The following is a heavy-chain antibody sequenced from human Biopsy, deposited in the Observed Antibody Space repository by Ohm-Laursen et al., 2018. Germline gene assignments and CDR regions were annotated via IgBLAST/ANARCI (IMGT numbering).Heavy chain of an antibody. CDR3: ARHGSQGYCTGGSCVDY. J-gene: IGHJ4*02. D-gene: IGHD2-15*01. V-gene: IGHV4-59*08. CDR2: IYYTGST. CDR1: RDSISNYY. Sequence: TLSLTCPVSRDSISNYYWTWIRQSPGKGLEWIGYIYYTGSTNYNPSVKSRVTISVDTSKNQFSLKLSSATAADTAVFYCARHGSQGYCTGGSCVDYWGQGALVTVSS.